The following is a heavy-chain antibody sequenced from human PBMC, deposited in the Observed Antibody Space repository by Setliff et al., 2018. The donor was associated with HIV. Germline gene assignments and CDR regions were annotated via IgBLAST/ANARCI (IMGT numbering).Heavy chain of an antibody. CDR3: ARTDYGGNSGGNYFDY. D-gene: IGHD4-17*01. V-gene: IGHV1-18*01. CDR1: GYTFTNYH. J-gene: IGHJ4*02. Sequence: ASVKVSCKSSGYTFTNYHINWVRQAPGQGLEWLGWISPYNGHTNFAQKFQGRVTMTTDTATSTAYMEVRSLRSDDTAVYYCARTDYGGNSGGNYFDYWGQGSLVTVSS. CDR2: ISPYNGHT.